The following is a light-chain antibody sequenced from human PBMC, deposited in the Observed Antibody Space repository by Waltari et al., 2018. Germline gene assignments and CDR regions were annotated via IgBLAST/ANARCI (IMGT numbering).Light chain of an antibody. Sequence: EILMTQSPATLSVSPGERATLSCRASQSVSSNLAWYQRKPGQALRLLIYDASTRAPSTPARFRGSGSGTEFALTISSLQSEDSAVYYCQQYNHWPPITFGQGTRLEIK. CDR2: DAS. V-gene: IGKV3-15*01. CDR3: QQYNHWPPIT. CDR1: QSVSSN. J-gene: IGKJ5*01.